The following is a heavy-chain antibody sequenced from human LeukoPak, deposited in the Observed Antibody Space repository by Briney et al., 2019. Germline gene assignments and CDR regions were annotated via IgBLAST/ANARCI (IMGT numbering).Heavy chain of an antibody. CDR2: ISKRGTFT. V-gene: IGHV3-11*05. CDR3: AREYYYTLDV. CDR1: GFTFSDYY. Sequence: PGGSLRLSCAASGFTFSDYYMSWLRQAPGKGLEWVSYISKRGTFTDYADSVKGRFTIHRDTAYTSLYLQMNGLRGEDTAVYYCAREYYYTLDVWGQGTTVTVSS. J-gene: IGHJ6*02.